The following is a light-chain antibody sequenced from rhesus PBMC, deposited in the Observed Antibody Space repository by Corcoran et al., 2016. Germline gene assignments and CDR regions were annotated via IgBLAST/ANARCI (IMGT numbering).Light chain of an antibody. Sequence: DIQMTQSPSSLSASVGDRVTITCRASENVNNYLNWYQQKPGKAPKLLIYKASTLQSGVPSRFSGNGSGTDYTFTISSLQPEDVATYYCQPGYGTPLTFGGGTKVELK. J-gene: IGKJ4*01. CDR1: ENVNNY. V-gene: IGKV1-74*01. CDR3: QPGYGTPLT. CDR2: KAS.